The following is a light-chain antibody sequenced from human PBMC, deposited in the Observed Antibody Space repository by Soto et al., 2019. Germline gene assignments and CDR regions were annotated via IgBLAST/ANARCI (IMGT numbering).Light chain of an antibody. Sequence: DIVMTQSPLSLPVTPGEPASISCRSSQSLLHSNGYTYLEWYLQRPGQSPQLLIYLVSSRASGVPDRFRGRGSGTDFTLKISRVEAEDVGVYYCMQALQTPRTFGQGTKVEIK. CDR2: LVS. J-gene: IGKJ1*01. V-gene: IGKV2-28*01. CDR3: MQALQTPRT. CDR1: QSLLHSNGYTY.